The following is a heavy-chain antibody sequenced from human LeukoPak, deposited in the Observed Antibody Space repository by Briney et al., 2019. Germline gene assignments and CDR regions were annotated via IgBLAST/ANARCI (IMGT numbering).Heavy chain of an antibody. D-gene: IGHD3-10*01. CDR1: GFTFSSYA. CDR2: ISYDGSNK. CDR3: VTMVRGVIPYDY. Sequence: PGGSLRLSCAASGFTFSSYAMHWVRQAPGKGLEWVAVISYDGSNKYYADSVKGRFTISRDNSKNTLYLQMNSLRAEDTAVYYCVTMVRGVIPYDYWGQGTLVTVSS. J-gene: IGHJ4*02. V-gene: IGHV3-30-3*01.